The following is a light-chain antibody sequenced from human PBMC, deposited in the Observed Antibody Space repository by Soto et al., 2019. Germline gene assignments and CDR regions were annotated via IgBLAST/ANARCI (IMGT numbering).Light chain of an antibody. CDR2: IND. CDR1: SSNIGSNP. J-gene: IGLJ7*01. CDR3: ATWDDDLNAAV. V-gene: IGLV1-44*01. Sequence: QSVLTQPPSASGTPGQRVTISCSGSSSNIGSNPANWYQQLPGTAPKLLIYINDQRPSGVPGRFSASTSGTSASLAISGLQSDDEADYYCATWDDDLNAAVFGGGTQLTVL.